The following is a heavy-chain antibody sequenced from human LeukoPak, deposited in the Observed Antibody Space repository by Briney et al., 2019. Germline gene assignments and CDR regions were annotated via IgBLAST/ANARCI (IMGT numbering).Heavy chain of an antibody. CDR2: ISYDGSNK. V-gene: IGHV3-30-3*01. CDR1: GFTFSSYA. Sequence: PGGSLRLSCAASGFTFSSYAMHWVRQAPGKGLEWVAVISYDGSNKYYADSVKGRFTISRDNSKNTLYLQMNSLRAEDTAVYYCARDSFPGYSSSRGYFDYWGQGTLVTVSS. J-gene: IGHJ4*02. D-gene: IGHD6-13*01. CDR3: ARDSFPGYSSSRGYFDY.